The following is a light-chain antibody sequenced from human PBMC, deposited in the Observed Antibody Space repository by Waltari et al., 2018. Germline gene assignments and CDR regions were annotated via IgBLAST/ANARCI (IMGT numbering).Light chain of an antibody. Sequence: DIVMTQSPDSLAVSLGERATINCKSSQSIFYSSTNKNYLAWYQQKPGQSPSLLFYWASTRESGVPDRFSGSGSGTDFTLTISSLQAGDVAVYYCQQYSSAPWTFGQGTKVEIK. V-gene: IGKV4-1*01. CDR3: QQYSSAPWT. CDR2: WAS. J-gene: IGKJ1*01. CDR1: QSIFYSSTNKNY.